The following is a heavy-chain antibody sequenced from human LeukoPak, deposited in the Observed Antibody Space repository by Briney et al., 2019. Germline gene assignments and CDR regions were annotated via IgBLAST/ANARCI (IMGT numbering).Heavy chain of an antibody. CDR2: INHSGST. V-gene: IGHV4-34*01. J-gene: IGHJ4*02. D-gene: IGHD5-24*01. CDR3: ARGRDPLRWLQPRGYFDY. Sequence: PSETLSLTCAVYGGSFSGYYWSWIRQPPGKGLEWIGEINHSGSTNYNPSLKSRVTISVDTSKNQFSLKLSSVTAADTAVYYCARGRDPLRWLQPRGYFDYWGQGTLVTVSS. CDR1: GGSFSGYY.